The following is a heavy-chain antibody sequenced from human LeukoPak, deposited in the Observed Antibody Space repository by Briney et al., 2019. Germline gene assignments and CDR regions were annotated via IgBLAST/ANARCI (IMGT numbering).Heavy chain of an antibody. CDR3: ARAQWLVPYYFDY. D-gene: IGHD6-19*01. CDR2: IYYSGST. CDR1: GGSISSHY. Sequence: SETLSLTCTVSGGSISSHYWSWIRQPPGKGLERIGYIYYSGSTNYNPSLKSRVTISVDTSKNQFSLKLSSVTAADTAVYYCARAQWLVPYYFDYWGQGTLVTVSS. V-gene: IGHV4-59*11. J-gene: IGHJ4*02.